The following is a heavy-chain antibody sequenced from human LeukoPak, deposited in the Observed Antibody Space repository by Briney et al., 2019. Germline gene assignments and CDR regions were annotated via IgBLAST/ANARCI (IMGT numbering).Heavy chain of an antibody. J-gene: IGHJ4*02. Sequence: PSETLSLTCTVSGGSISSSSYYWGWIRQPPGKGLEWIGSIYYSGSTYYNPSLKSRVTISVDTSKNQFSLKLSSVTAADTAVYYCAREYYDILTGYYLGDDYWGQGTLVTVSS. CDR1: GGSISSSSYY. CDR3: AREYYDILTGYYLGDDY. D-gene: IGHD3-9*01. V-gene: IGHV4-39*07. CDR2: IYYSGST.